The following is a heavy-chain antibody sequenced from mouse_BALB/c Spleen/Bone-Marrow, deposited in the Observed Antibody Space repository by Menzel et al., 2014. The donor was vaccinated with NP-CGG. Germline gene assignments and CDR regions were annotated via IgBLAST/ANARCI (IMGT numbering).Heavy chain of an antibody. Sequence: VQLQQSGAELVRPGASVKLSCKASGYTFTSNWMNWVKQRPEQGLEWIGRIDPYDSETHYNQKFKDKAILTVDKSSSTAYMQLNGLTSEDSAVYYCARWGYGSTYYYAMDYWGQGTSVTVSS. D-gene: IGHD1-1*01. CDR2: IDPYDSET. CDR3: ARWGYGSTYYYAMDY. CDR1: GYTFTSNW. J-gene: IGHJ4*01. V-gene: IGHV1-52*01.